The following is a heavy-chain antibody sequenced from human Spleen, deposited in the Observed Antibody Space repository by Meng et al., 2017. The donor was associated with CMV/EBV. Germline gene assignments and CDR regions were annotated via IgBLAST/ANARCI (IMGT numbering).Heavy chain of an antibody. V-gene: IGHV4-34*01. CDR1: GGYFSGYY. CDR3: ASHTGNDP. J-gene: IGHJ5*02. Sequence: TLTLTCAVYGGYFSGYYWSRIRQPPGKGLEWIGEINHSGSTNYNPSLKSRVTISVDTSKNQFSLKLSSVTAADTAVYYCASHTGNDPWGQGTLVTVSS. CDR2: INHSGST. D-gene: IGHD3-10*01.